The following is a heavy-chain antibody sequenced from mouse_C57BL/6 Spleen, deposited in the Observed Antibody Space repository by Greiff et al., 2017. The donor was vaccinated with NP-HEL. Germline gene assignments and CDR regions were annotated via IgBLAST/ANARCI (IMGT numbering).Heavy chain of an antibody. V-gene: IGHV1-18*01. Sequence: VQLQQSGPELVKPGASVKIPCKASGYTFTDYNMDWVKQSHGKSLEWIGDINPNNGGTIYNQKFKGKATLTVDKSSSTAYMELRSLTSEDTAVYYCARWVHYYGSSYEYFDVWGTGTTVTVSS. J-gene: IGHJ1*03. CDR3: ARWVHYYGSSYEYFDV. CDR1: GYTFTDYN. D-gene: IGHD1-1*01. CDR2: INPNNGGT.